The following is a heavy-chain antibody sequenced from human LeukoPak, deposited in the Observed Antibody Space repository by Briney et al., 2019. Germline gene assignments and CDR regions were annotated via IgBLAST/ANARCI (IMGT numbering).Heavy chain of an antibody. CDR2: IKSKTDGGTT. Sequence: GRSLRLSCAASGFTFSNAWMSWVRQAPGKGLEWVGRIKSKTDGGTTDYAAPVKGRFTISRDDSKNTLYLQMNSLKTEDTAVYYCYSGMVTLRGTSYDAFDIWGQGTMVTVSS. CDR3: YSGMVTLRGTSYDAFDI. J-gene: IGHJ3*02. CDR1: GFTFSNAW. D-gene: IGHD1-7*01. V-gene: IGHV3-15*01.